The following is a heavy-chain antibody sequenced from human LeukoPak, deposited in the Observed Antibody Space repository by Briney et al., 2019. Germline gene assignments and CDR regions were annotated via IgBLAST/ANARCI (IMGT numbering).Heavy chain of an antibody. J-gene: IGHJ4*02. CDR2: ISAYNGNT. Sequence: ASVKVSCKASGYTFTGYYMHWVRQAPGQGLEWMGWISAYNGNTNYAQKLQGRVTMTTDTSTSTAYMELRSLRSDDTAVYYCARDNSSSWSHDYWGQGTLVTVSS. CDR1: GYTFTGYY. V-gene: IGHV1-18*04. D-gene: IGHD6-13*01. CDR3: ARDNSSSWSHDY.